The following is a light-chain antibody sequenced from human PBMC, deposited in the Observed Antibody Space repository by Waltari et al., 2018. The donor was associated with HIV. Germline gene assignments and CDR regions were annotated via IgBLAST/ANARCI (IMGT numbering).Light chain of an antibody. CDR3: CAYAAGHVSYV. J-gene: IGLJ1*01. Sequence: QSALTQPPSVSGSPGQAVTISCTVTTTDVGSLHYLSSYQQYPGKAPQLIIFDVNQRPSGVPERFSGSKSGNTASLTISGLQTADEADYFCCAYAAGHVSYVFGNGTAVAVL. V-gene: IGLV2-11*01. CDR1: TTDVGSLHY. CDR2: DVN.